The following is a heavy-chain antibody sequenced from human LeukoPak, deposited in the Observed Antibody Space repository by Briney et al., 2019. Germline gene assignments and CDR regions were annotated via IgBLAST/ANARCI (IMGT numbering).Heavy chain of an antibody. CDR2: INHSGST. V-gene: IGHV4-34*01. CDR1: GGSFSGYY. J-gene: IGHJ6*02. CDR3: ARGRGISITIFGVVYYYYYGMDV. D-gene: IGHD3-3*01. Sequence: SGTLSLTCAVYGGSFSGYYWSWIRQPPGKGLEWIGEINHSGSTNYNPSLKSRVTISVDTSKNQFSLKLSSVTAADTAVYYCARGRGISITIFGVVYYYYYGMDVWGQGTTVTVSS.